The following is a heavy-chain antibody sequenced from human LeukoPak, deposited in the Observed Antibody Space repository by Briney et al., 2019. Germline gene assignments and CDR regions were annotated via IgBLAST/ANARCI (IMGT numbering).Heavy chain of an antibody. D-gene: IGHD2-15*01. CDR2: ILYSGST. V-gene: IGHV4-31*11. Sequence: SETLSLTCAVSGGSISSSAYYWSWIRQYPGKDLEWIGYILYSGSTHYNPSLKSRITISIDTSKNQFSLKLSSATAADTAVYYCARSPIGVAATLHWYFDLWGRGTLITVSS. J-gene: IGHJ2*01. CDR1: GGSISSSAYY. CDR3: ARSPIGVAATLHWYFDL.